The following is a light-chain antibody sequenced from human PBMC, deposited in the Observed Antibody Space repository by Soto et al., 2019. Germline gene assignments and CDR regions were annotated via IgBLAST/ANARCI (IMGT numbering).Light chain of an antibody. J-gene: IGLJ1*01. CDR3: CSYAASNTFV. V-gene: IGLV2-11*02. CDR1: STNIGAGY. Sequence: QSVLTQPPSVSGAPGQTVSISCTGTSTNIGAGYVSWYQQYSGKAPKVMIYDVSKRPSGVPDRFSGSKSGNTASLTISGLQAEDEADYYCCSYAASNTFVFGTGTKVTVL. CDR2: DVS.